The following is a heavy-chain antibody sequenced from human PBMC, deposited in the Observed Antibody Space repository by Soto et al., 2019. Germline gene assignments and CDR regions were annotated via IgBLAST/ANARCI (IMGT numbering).Heavy chain of an antibody. D-gene: IGHD3-3*01. CDR1: GYSFTSYW. CDR2: IYPGDSDT. J-gene: IGHJ4*02. CDR3: ARRSPLYYDFWSGPQYYFDY. V-gene: IGHV5-51*01. Sequence: ESLKISCKGSGYSFTSYWIGWVRQMPGKGLEWMGIIYPGDSDTRYSPSFQGQVTISADKSISTAYLQWSSLKASDTAMYYCARRSPLYYDFWSGPQYYFDYWGQGTLVTVSS.